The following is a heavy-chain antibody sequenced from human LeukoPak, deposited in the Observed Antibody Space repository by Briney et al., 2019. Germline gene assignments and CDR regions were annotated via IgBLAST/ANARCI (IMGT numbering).Heavy chain of an antibody. D-gene: IGHD3-9*01. CDR3: ARARFYDILTGYPSYFDY. CDR1: GFTFDDYG. J-gene: IGHJ4*02. CDR2: INWNGGST. Sequence: GGSLRLSCAASGFTFDDYGMSWVRQAPGKGLEWVSGINWNGGSTGYADSVKGRFTISRDNAKNSLYLQMNSLRAEDTALYYCARARFYDILTGYPSYFDYWGQGTLVTVSS. V-gene: IGHV3-20*04.